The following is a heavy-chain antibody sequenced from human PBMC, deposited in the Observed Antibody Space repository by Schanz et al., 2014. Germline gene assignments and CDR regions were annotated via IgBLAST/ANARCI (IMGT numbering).Heavy chain of an antibody. Sequence: EVQLVESGGGLVQPGKSLRLSCAASGFTFDKYAMHWVRQAPGKGLEWVSVISWNSGTIGYADSVKGRFTISRDNSKNTLYLQMNSLRAEDTAVYYCVRDSFFAFDYWGQGTLVTDSS. V-gene: IGHV3-9*01. D-gene: IGHD3-3*01. J-gene: IGHJ4*02. CDR1: GFTFDKYA. CDR2: ISWNSGTI. CDR3: VRDSFFAFDY.